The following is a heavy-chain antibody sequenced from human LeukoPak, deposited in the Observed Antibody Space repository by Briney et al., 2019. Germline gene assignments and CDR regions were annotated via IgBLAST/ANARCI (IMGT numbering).Heavy chain of an antibody. CDR1: GGSISSGGYY. CDR3: ARSIAAAGTSRLWWFDP. J-gene: IGHJ5*02. Sequence: SETLSLTCTVSGGSISSGGYYWSWLRQHPGKGLEWIGYIYYSGSTYYNPSLKSRVTISVDTSKNQFSLKLSSVTAADTAVYYCARSIAAAGTSRLWWFDPWGQGTLVTVSS. CDR2: IYYSGST. D-gene: IGHD6-13*01. V-gene: IGHV4-31*03.